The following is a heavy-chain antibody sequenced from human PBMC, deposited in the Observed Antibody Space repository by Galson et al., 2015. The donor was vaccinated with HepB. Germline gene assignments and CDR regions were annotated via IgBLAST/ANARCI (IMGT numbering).Heavy chain of an antibody. CDR1: GFTVSNNY. CDR3: ARDPGIYDASTG. J-gene: IGHJ4*02. Sequence: SLRLSCAASGFTVSNNYMSWVRQVAGKGLEWVAIIYSGGRPDYADSVKGRFTTSRDNSKNTLYLQMTSLRAEDTALYYCARDPGIYDASTGWGRGTLVTVSS. V-gene: IGHV3-66*02. CDR2: IYSGGRP. D-gene: IGHD5-12*01.